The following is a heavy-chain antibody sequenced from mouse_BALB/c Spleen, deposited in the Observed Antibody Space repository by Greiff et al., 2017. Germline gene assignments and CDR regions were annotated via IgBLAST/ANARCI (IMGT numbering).Heavy chain of an antibody. CDR3: ARGGVYYYGSSYLDY. J-gene: IGHJ2*01. Sequence: DVKLVESGGGLVKPGGSLKLSCAASGFTFSSYAMSWVRQTPEKRLEWVASISSGGSTYYPDSVKGRFTISRDNARNILYLQMSSLRSEDTAMYYCARGGVYYYGSSYLDYWGQGTTLTVSS. V-gene: IGHV5-6-5*01. D-gene: IGHD1-1*01. CDR2: ISSGGST. CDR1: GFTFSSYA.